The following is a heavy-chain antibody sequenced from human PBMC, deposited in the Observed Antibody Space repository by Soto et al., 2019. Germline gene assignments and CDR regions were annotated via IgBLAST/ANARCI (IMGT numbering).Heavy chain of an antibody. Sequence: GASVKVSCKASGGTFSSYAISWVRQAPGQGLEWMGGIIPIFGTANYAQKLQGRVTITADESTSTAYMELSSLRSEDTAVYYCAVGYDILTGSYKFDYWGQGTLVTVSS. CDR1: GGTFSSYA. D-gene: IGHD3-9*01. CDR2: IIPIFGTA. CDR3: AVGYDILTGSYKFDY. J-gene: IGHJ4*02. V-gene: IGHV1-69*13.